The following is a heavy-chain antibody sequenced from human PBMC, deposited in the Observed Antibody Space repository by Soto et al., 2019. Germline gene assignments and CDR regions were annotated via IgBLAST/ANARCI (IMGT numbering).Heavy chain of an antibody. J-gene: IGHJ4*02. CDR1: GYSFTSYW. Sequence: PGESLKISCKGSGYSFTSYWIAWVRQMPGKGLEWMGIIYPGDSDTRYSPSFQGQVTISADKSISTAYLQWSSLKASDTAVYNCARCGSTSCSDLGYWGQGTLVTVSS. V-gene: IGHV5-51*01. D-gene: IGHD2-2*01. CDR2: IYPGDSDT. CDR3: ARCGSTSCSDLGY.